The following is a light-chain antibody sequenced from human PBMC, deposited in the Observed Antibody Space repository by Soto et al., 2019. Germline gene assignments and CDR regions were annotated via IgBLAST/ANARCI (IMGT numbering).Light chain of an antibody. Sequence: EIVFTQSPATLSLSPGERSTLSCMASQSVSSYVAWYQQKPGQAPRLLIYGAYSRATGITDRFSGSGSGTDFTLTISRLEPEDFAVYYCQQYGSSPRTFGQGTQVDIK. V-gene: IGKV3-20*01. CDR1: QSVSSY. J-gene: IGKJ1*01. CDR3: QQYGSSPRT. CDR2: GAY.